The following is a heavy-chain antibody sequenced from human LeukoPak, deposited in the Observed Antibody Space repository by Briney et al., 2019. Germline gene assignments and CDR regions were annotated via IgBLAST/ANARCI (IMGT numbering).Heavy chain of an antibody. CDR2: ISYDGSNK. D-gene: IGHD6-19*01. CDR3: AKPQLHSSGWYVFDY. J-gene: IGHJ4*02. Sequence: GGSLRLSCAASGFTFSSYGMHWVRQAPGKGLEWVAVISYDGSNKYYADSVKGRFTISRDNSKNTLYLQMNSLRAEDTAVYCCAKPQLHSSGWYVFDYWGQGTLVTVSS. V-gene: IGHV3-30*18. CDR1: GFTFSSYG.